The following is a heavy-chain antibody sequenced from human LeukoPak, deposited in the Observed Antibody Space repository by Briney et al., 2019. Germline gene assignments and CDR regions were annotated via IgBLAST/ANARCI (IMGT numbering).Heavy chain of an antibody. J-gene: IGHJ4*02. CDR2: INHRGST. D-gene: IGHD2-2*01. V-gene: IGHV4-34*01. Sequence: SETLSLTCAVYGGSFSGYYWSWIRQPPGKGLEWIGEINHRGSTNYNPSLKSRVTISVDTSKNQFYLKLSSVTAADTAVYYCARGGNIVVVPAAIPFDYWGQGTLVTVSS. CDR3: ARGGNIVVVPAAIPFDY. CDR1: GGSFSGYY.